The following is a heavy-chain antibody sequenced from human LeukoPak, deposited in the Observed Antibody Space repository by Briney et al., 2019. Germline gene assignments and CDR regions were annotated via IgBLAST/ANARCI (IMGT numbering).Heavy chain of an antibody. CDR3: ARDGRGSRSSWFDP. J-gene: IGHJ5*02. CDR2: MNPKSGDT. CDR1: GYSFTNYD. D-gene: IGHD3-10*01. Sequence: GASVRVSCKASGYSFTNYDINWVRQAPGQGLEWMGWMNPKSGDTDYSQKLQGRVVITRDTSKNKAYMELSSLGSDDTAVYYCARDGRGSRSSWFDPWGQGTLVIVSS. V-gene: IGHV1-8*03.